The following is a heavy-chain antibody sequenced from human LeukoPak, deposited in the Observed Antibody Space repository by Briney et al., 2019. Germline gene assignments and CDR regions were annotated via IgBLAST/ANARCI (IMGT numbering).Heavy chain of an antibody. CDR2: IIPIFGTA. D-gene: IGHD3-9*01. J-gene: IGHJ5*02. CDR3: ARELRYFDWLSPGNWSDP. CDR1: GGTFSSYA. V-gene: IGHV1-69*06. Sequence: ASVKVSCKASGGTFSSYAISWVRQAPGQGLEWMGGIIPIFGTANYAQKFQGRVTITADKSTSTAYMELSSLRSEDTAVYYCARELRYFDWLSPGNWSDPWGQGTLVTVSS.